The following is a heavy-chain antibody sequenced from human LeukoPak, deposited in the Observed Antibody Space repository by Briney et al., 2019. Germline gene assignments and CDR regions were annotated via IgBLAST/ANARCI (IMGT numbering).Heavy chain of an antibody. D-gene: IGHD6-13*01. V-gene: IGHV1-2*02. CDR1: GYTFTGYY. Sequence: ASVKVSCKASGYTFTGYYMHWVRQAPGQGLEWMGWINPNSGGTNYAQKFQGRVTMTRDTSISTAYMELSRLRSDDTAVYYCARDRGVIAAAGIDWFDPWGQGTLVTVSS. J-gene: IGHJ5*02. CDR3: ARDRGVIAAAGIDWFDP. CDR2: INPNSGGT.